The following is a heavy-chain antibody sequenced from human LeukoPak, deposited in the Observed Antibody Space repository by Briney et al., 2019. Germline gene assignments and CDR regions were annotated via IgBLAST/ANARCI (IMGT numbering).Heavy chain of an antibody. J-gene: IGHJ4*02. Sequence: PGGSLRLSCAASGFTFSSYGMHWVRQAPGKGLEWVAVISYDGSNKYYADSVKGRFTISRDNTKNTLYLQMNSLRAEDTAVYYCAADSPAAGDYWGQGTLVTVSS. V-gene: IGHV3-30*03. CDR3: AADSPAAGDY. D-gene: IGHD6-13*01. CDR1: GFTFSSYG. CDR2: ISYDGSNK.